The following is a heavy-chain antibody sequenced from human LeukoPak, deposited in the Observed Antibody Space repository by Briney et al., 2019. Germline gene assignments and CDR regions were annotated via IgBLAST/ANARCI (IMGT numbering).Heavy chain of an antibody. Sequence: PGGSLRLSCAASGFTFSSSAMSWVRQVPGKGLEWVSGISASGGSTSYADSVRGRFTISRDNSKNTLYVQMNSLRDEDTAVYYCAKWGDYDGAFDIWGQGTMVTVSS. D-gene: IGHD4-23*01. CDR2: ISASGGST. CDR3: AKWGDYDGAFDI. J-gene: IGHJ3*02. CDR1: GFTFSSSA. V-gene: IGHV3-23*01.